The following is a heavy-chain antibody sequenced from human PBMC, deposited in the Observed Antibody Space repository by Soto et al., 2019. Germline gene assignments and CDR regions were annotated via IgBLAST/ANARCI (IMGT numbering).Heavy chain of an antibody. Sequence: PSETLSLTCAVYGGSFSGYYWSWIRQPPGKGLEWIGEINHSGSTNYNPSLKSRVTISVDTSKNQFSLKLSSVTAADTAVYYCARGMGAENTFYYYCGMDVWGQGTTVTVS. CDR1: GGSFSGYY. J-gene: IGHJ6*02. CDR3: ARGMGAENTFYYYCGMDV. D-gene: IGHD3-16*01. CDR2: INHSGST. V-gene: IGHV4-34*01.